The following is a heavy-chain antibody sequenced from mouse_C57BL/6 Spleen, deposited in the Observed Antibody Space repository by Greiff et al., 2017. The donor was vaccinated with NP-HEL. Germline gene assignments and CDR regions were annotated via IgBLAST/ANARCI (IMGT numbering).Heavy chain of an antibody. D-gene: IGHD1-1*01. CDR3: AREGIYYGSSYEGYFDV. J-gene: IGHJ1*03. CDR1: GFTFSDYG. Sequence: EVQGVESGGGLVKPGGSLKLSCAASGFTFSDYGMHWVRQAPEKGLEWVAYISSGSSTIYYADTVKGRFTISRDNAKNTLFLQMTSLRSEDTAMYYCAREGIYYGSSYEGYFDVWGTGTTVTVSS. V-gene: IGHV5-17*01. CDR2: ISSGSSTI.